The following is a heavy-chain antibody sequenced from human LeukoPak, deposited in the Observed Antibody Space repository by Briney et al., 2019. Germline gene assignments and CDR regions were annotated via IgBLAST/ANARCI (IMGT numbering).Heavy chain of an antibody. J-gene: IGHJ4*02. CDR2: IRYDGSNK. CDR3: ERGDGGGGYDPGRAY. V-gene: IGHV3-30*02. Sequence: PGGSLRLSCAASGFTFSSYGMHWVRQAPGKGLEWVAFIRYDGSNKYYADSVKGRFTISRDNSKNTLYLQMNSLRAEDTAVYYCERGDGGGGYDPGRAYWGQGTLVTVSS. D-gene: IGHD5-12*01. CDR1: GFTFSSYG.